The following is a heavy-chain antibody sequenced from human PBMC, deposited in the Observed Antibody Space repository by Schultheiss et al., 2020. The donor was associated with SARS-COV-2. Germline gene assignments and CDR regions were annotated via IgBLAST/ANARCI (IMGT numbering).Heavy chain of an antibody. CDR3: ARHVHTYYYDSSGYSLDP. V-gene: IGHV4-59*10. Sequence: SETLSLTCAVYGGSFSGYYWSWIRQPAGKGLEWIGRIYTSGSTNYNPSLKSRVTISVDTSKNQFSLKLSSVTAADTAVYYCARHVHTYYYDSSGYSLDPWGQGTLVTVSS. D-gene: IGHD3-22*01. CDR1: GGSFSGYY. CDR2: IYTSGST. J-gene: IGHJ5*02.